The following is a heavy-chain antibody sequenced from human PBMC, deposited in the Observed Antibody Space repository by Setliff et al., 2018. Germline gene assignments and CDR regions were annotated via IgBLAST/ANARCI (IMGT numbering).Heavy chain of an antibody. CDR1: GGSISSHY. CDR3: AREQRSALFDY. D-gene: IGHD1-1*01. V-gene: IGHV4-59*11. CDR2: IYYSGST. Sequence: SETLSLTCTVSGGSISSHYRSWTRQPPGKGLEWIGSIYYSGSTNYNPSLKSRVTISVDTSKNQFSLKLSSVTAADTAVYYCAREQRSALFDYWGQGTLVTVSS. J-gene: IGHJ4*02.